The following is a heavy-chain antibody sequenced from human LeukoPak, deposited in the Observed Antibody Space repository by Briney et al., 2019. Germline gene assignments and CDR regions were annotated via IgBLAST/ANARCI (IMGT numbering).Heavy chain of an antibody. CDR3: AELGITMIGGV. Sequence: GSLSLSCAASGFTFSSYEMNWVRQAPGKGLEWVSYISSSGSTIYYADSVKGRSTISRDNAKNSLYLQMNSLRAEDTAVYYCAELGITMIGGVWGKGTTVTISS. CDR1: GFTFSSYE. J-gene: IGHJ6*04. V-gene: IGHV3-48*03. CDR2: ISSSGSTI. D-gene: IGHD3-10*02.